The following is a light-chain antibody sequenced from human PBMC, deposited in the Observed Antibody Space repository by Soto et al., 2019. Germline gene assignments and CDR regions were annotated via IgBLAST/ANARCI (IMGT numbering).Light chain of an antibody. CDR2: DVS. J-gene: IGLJ2*01. CDR3: SSYTGSSTLGVV. CDR1: SSDVGGYNY. Sequence: QSALTQPASVSGSPGQSITMSCTGTSSDVGGYNYVSWYQQHPGKAPKLMLYDVSNRPSGVSNRFSGSKSGNTASLTISGLQAEDEADYYCSSYTGSSTLGVVFGGGTKLTVL. V-gene: IGLV2-14*01.